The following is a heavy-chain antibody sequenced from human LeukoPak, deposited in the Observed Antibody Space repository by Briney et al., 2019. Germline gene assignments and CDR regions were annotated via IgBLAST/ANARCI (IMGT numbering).Heavy chain of an antibody. CDR2: ISGSGGST. CDR3: AKDRISITIFGVVDY. Sequence: PGGSLRLSCAASGFTFSSYAMSWVRQAPGKGLEWVSAISGSGGSTYYADSVKGRFTISRDNSKNTLYLQMNSLRAEDTAVYYCAKDRISITIFGVVDYWGQGTLVTVSS. J-gene: IGHJ4*02. V-gene: IGHV3-23*01. D-gene: IGHD3-3*01. CDR1: GFTFSSYA.